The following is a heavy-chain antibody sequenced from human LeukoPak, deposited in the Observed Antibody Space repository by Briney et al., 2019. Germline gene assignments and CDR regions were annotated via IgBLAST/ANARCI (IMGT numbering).Heavy chain of an antibody. Sequence: SETLSLTCSVSGGSLSGYYWSWIRQTPGKRLEWIGYIYSSGTTNYNCALQSRVTISLDTAKNQFSLSVTSVTAADTAMYFCARRISSWNVYIDKWGQGIQVTVSS. CDR3: ARRISSWNVYIDK. CDR2: IYSSGTT. CDR1: GGSLSGYY. V-gene: IGHV4-59*12. J-gene: IGHJ4*02. D-gene: IGHD1-1*01.